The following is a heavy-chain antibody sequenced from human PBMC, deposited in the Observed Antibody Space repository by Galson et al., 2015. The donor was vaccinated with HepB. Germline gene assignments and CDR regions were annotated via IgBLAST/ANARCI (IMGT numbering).Heavy chain of an antibody. D-gene: IGHD3-10*01. J-gene: IGHJ4*02. CDR1: GFTFSSYS. Sequence: SLRLSSAASGFTFSSYSMNWVRQAPGKGLEWVSSISSSSSYIYYADSVKGRFTISRDNAKNSLYLQMNSLRAEDTAVYYCARDRGGEIPAFDYWGQGTLVTVSS. CDR2: ISSSSSYI. V-gene: IGHV3-21*01. CDR3: ARDRGGEIPAFDY.